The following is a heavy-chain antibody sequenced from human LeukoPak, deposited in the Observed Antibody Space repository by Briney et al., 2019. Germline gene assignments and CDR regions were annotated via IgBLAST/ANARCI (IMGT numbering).Heavy chain of an antibody. Sequence: SETLSLTCAVYGGSFSGYYWSWIRQPPGKGLEWIGEINHSGSTNYNPSLKSRVTISVDTSKNQFSLKLSSVTAADTAVYYCARGRVGIAAAGTNNPYYFDYWGQGTLVTVSS. D-gene: IGHD6-13*01. CDR1: GGSFSGYY. V-gene: IGHV4-34*01. CDR2: INHSGST. CDR3: ARGRVGIAAAGTNNPYYFDY. J-gene: IGHJ4*02.